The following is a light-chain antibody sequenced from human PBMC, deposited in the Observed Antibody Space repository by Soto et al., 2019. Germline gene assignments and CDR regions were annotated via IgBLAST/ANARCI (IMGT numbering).Light chain of an antibody. J-gene: IGLJ1*01. V-gene: IGLV2-14*01. CDR2: EVS. CDR1: SSDVGGYNY. CDR3: NSYGSTSTRYV. Sequence: QSALPQPASLSGSPGQSITISCTGTSSDVGGYNYVSWYQQHPGKAPKLMIYEVSNRPSGVSNRFSGSKSGNTASLTISGLQAEDEADYFCNSYGSTSTRYVFGTGTKVTVL.